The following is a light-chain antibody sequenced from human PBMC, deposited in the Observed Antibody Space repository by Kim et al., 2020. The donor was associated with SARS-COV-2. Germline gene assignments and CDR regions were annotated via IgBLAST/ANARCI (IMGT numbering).Light chain of an antibody. V-gene: IGLV10-54*01. CDR3: SAWDSSLTGWV. J-gene: IGLJ3*02. CDR2: RNL. Sequence: QPATPNCTGNSKNVGNEGAAWLQQNQGHPPNLLSDRNLNRPSGISERFSASRSGNTASLTITGLQPEDEADYYCSAWDSSLTGWVFGGGNQLTVL. CDR1: SKNVGNEG.